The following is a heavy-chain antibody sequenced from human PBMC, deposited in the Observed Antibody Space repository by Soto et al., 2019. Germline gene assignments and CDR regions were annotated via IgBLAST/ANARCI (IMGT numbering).Heavy chain of an antibody. CDR2: ISSSSTI. CDR3: ASWDSNYVQNMDV. V-gene: IGHV3-48*01. CDR1: GFTFSSYS. J-gene: IGHJ6*03. D-gene: IGHD4-4*01. Sequence: GGSLRLSCAASGFTFSSYSMNWVRQAPGKGLEWVSYISSSSTIYYADSVKGRFTISRDNAKNSLYLQMNSLRAEDTAVYYCASWDSNYVQNMDVWGKGTTVTVSS.